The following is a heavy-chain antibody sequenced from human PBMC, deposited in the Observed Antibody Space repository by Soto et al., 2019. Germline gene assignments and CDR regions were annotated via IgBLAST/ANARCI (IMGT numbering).Heavy chain of an antibody. CDR3: AHLNLDSHFDY. CDR2: IYWDDDK. V-gene: IGHV2-5*02. J-gene: IGHJ4*02. CDR1: GFSLSTSGVG. D-gene: IGHD2-21*01. Sequence: QITLKESGPTLVKPTQTLTLTCTFSGFSLSTSGVGVGWIRQPPGKALEWLALIYWDDDKRYSPSLKSRLTXTXXTSKNQVVLTMTNMDPVDTATYYCAHLNLDSHFDYWGQGTLVTVSS.